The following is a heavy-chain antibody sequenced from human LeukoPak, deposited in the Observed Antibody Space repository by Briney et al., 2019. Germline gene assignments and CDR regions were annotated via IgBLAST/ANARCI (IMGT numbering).Heavy chain of an antibody. CDR2: IKQDGSEK. D-gene: IGHD6-6*01. V-gene: IGHV3-7*01. Sequence: PGGSLRLSCAVSGLTFSSYWMSWVRQAPGKGLEWVANIKQDGSEKYYVDSVKGRFTISRDNAKNSLYLQMNSLRAEDTAVYYCARVRYSSSSGENWFDPWGQGTLVTVSS. CDR3: ARVRYSSSSGENWFDP. CDR1: GLTFSSYW. J-gene: IGHJ5*02.